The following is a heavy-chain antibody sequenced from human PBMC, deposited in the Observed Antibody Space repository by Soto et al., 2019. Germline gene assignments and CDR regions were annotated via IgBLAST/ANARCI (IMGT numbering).Heavy chain of an antibody. Sequence: PSETLSLTCTVSGGSISSGGYYWGWIRQHPGKGLEWIGYIYYSGSTYYNPSLKSRVTISVDTSKNQFSLKLSSVTAADTAVYYCARGRIKYYDILTGSSYYYGMDVWGQGTTVTVSS. J-gene: IGHJ6*02. V-gene: IGHV4-31*02. CDR3: ARGRIKYYDILTGSSYYYGMDV. CDR1: GGSISSGGYY. CDR2: IYYSGST. D-gene: IGHD3-9*01.